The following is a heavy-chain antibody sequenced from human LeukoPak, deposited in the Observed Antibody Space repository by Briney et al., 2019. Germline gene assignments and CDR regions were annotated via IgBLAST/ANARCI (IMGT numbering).Heavy chain of an antibody. Sequence: GGSLRLSCVASGFTFSSYNMNWVRQAPGKGLEWVSSISSSGSYIYYADSVKGRFTISRDSAKNSLHLQMNSLRADDTAMYYCVREVRYTGICLDYWGQGTLVTVPS. CDR1: GFTFSSYN. CDR2: ISSSGSYI. J-gene: IGHJ4*02. CDR3: VREVRYTGICLDY. V-gene: IGHV3-21*01. D-gene: IGHD6-13*01.